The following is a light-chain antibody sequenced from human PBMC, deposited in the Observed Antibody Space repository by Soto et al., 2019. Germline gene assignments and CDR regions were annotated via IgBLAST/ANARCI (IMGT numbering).Light chain of an antibody. V-gene: IGLV2-23*02. Sequence: QSALTQPASVSGSPGQSITISCTGTSSDVGSYNLVSWYQQYPGKAPKFIIYEVSKRPSGVSNRFSGSKSGNTASLTISGLQAEDEADYYCCSYAGSTTHVVFGGGTKQTVL. J-gene: IGLJ2*01. CDR2: EVS. CDR3: CSYAGSTTHVV. CDR1: SSDVGSYNL.